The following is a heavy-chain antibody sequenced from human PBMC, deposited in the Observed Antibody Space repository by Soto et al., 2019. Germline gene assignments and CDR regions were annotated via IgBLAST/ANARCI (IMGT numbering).Heavy chain of an antibody. Sequence: QITLKESGPTLVKPTQTLTLTCTFSGFSLTTPGVGVAWIRQPPNKALEYLAFIDWSDVVRYNPSLRTRVAITKASSRNQVVLNVTDVDPLDTSTYFCAHRPPAYSGYDLGYWGQGLLVTVSS. CDR2: IDWSDVV. J-gene: IGHJ4*02. D-gene: IGHD5-12*01. CDR1: GFSLTTPGVG. CDR3: AHRPPAYSGYDLGY. V-gene: IGHV2-5*01.